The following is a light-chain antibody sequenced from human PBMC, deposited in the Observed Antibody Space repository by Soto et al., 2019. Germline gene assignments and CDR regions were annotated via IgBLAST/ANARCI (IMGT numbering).Light chain of an antibody. V-gene: IGKV3-20*01. CDR3: QQFGSSPIT. J-gene: IGKJ5*01. CDR1: QTVSSTY. CDR2: GAS. Sequence: EIVLTQSPGTLSLSPGERATLSCRTSQTVSSTYFAWYQQRPVQAPSLLFYGASTRATGIPDRFSCSGSGRDFTLTISRLEPEDSAIYYCQQFGSSPITFGQGTRLEI.